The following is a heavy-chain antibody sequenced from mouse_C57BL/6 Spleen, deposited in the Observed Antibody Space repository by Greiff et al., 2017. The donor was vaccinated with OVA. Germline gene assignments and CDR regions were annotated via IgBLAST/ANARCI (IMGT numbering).Heavy chain of an antibody. CDR2: IDPSDSYT. CDR3: ASYYDYDEGFAY. D-gene: IGHD2-4*01. Sequence: QVQLQQPGAELVMPGASVKLSCKASGYTFTSYWMHWVKQRPGQGLEWIGEIDPSDSYTNYNQKFKGKSTLTVDKSSSTAYMQRSILTSEDAAVYYCASYYDYDEGFAYWGQGTLVTVSA. J-gene: IGHJ3*01. CDR1: GYTFTSYW. V-gene: IGHV1-69*01.